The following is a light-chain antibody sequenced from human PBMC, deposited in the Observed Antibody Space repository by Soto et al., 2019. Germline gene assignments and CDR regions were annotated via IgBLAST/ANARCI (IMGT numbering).Light chain of an antibody. J-gene: IGKJ5*01. Sequence: DMQLTQDPSFLSASEVDRVNITCRASQVISSYLAWYQQKPGRAPKLLIYDASNLEAGVPSRFRGSGSGTDFTFTISRLQPEEIATDYCKQYENVPTCGQRTRLAIK. CDR2: DAS. V-gene: IGKV1-33*01. CDR3: KQYENVPT. CDR1: QVISSY.